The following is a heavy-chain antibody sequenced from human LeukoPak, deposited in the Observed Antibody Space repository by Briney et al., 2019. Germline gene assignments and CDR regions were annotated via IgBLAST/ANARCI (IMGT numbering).Heavy chain of an antibody. CDR1: GGSFSGYY. V-gene: IGHV4-34*01. D-gene: IGHD1-26*01. CDR3: ARHGRSGGYYTWFDP. CDR2: INHSGST. J-gene: IGHJ5*02. Sequence: AETLSLTCAVYGGSFSGYYWTWIRQPPGKGLEWIGEINHSGSTNYNPSLKSRVTISVDTSKNQFSLKLSSVTAADTAVFYCARHGRSGGYYTWFDPWGQGTLVTDSS.